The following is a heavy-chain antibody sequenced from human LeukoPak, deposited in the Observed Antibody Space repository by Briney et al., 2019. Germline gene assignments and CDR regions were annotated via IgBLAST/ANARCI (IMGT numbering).Heavy chain of an antibody. V-gene: IGHV4-61*08. Sequence: PSETLSLTCTVSGGSISSGGYYWSWIRQHPGKGLEWIGYIYYSGSTNYNPSLKSRVTISVDTSKNQFSLKLSSVTAADTAVYYCARDLALSGYESYYGMDVWGQGTTVTVSS. J-gene: IGHJ6*02. D-gene: IGHD5-12*01. CDR3: ARDLALSGYESYYGMDV. CDR2: IYYSGST. CDR1: GGSISSGGYY.